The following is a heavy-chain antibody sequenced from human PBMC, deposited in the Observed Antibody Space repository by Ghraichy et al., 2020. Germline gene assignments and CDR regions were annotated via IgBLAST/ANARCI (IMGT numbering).Heavy chain of an antibody. D-gene: IGHD1-26*01. CDR2: ISAYNGNT. CDR3: ASRSGTGYYFDY. J-gene: IGHJ4*02. V-gene: IGHV1-18*01. CDR1: GYTFTSYG. Sequence: ASVKVSCKASGYTFTSYGISWVRQAPGQGLEWMGWISAYNGNTNYAQKLQGRVTMTTDTSTSTAYMELRSLRSDDSAVYYCASRSGTGYYFDYWGQGTLVTVSS.